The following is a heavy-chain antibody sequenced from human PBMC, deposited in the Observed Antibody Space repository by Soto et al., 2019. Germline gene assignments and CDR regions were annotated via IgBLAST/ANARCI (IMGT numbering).Heavy chain of an antibody. CDR1: GYTFTSYG. J-gene: IGHJ3*02. Sequence: ASVKVSCKASGYTFTSYGISWVRQAPGQGLEWMGWISAYNGNTNYAQKLQGRVTMTTDTSTSTAYMELRSLRSDDTAVYYCARVVLDFWSGYYPNPKDAFDIWGQGTTVTVSS. CDR3: ARVVLDFWSGYYPNPKDAFDI. V-gene: IGHV1-18*01. D-gene: IGHD3-3*01. CDR2: ISAYNGNT.